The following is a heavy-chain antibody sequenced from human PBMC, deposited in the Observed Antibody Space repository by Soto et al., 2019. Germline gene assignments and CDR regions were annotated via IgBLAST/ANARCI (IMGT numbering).Heavy chain of an antibody. CDR1: GGSISSGGYY. J-gene: IGHJ4*02. V-gene: IGHV4-31*03. CDR3: ATPPPADGSGSLPFDY. Sequence: SETLSLTCTVSGGSISSGGYYWSWIRQHPGKGLEWIGYIYYSGSTYYNPSLKSRVTISVDTSKNQFSLKLSSVTAADTAVYYCATPPPADGSGSLPFDYWGQGTLVTVSS. D-gene: IGHD3-10*01. CDR2: IYYSGST.